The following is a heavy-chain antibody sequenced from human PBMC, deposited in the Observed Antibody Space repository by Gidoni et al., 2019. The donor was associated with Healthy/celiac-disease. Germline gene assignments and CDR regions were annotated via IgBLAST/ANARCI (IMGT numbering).Heavy chain of an antibody. V-gene: IGHV3-43*01. Sequence: EVQLVASGGVVLQPGASLDLCCSAWGFIFGDYSMHWVRQAPGKGLEWVYCIDWDGGSTYYADKVKGRFTITRDNSKNSLYLQMNSLRTEDTALYYCAKDTSYDVSSGDLDYWGQGTLVTVSS. CDR2: IDWDGGST. CDR1: GFIFGDYS. D-gene: IGHD2-15*01. J-gene: IGHJ4*02. CDR3: AKDTSYDVSSGDLDY.